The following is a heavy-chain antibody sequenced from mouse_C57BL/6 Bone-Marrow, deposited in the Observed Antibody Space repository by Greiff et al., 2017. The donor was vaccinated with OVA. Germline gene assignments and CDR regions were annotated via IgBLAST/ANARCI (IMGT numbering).Heavy chain of an antibody. J-gene: IGHJ4*01. CDR2: IYPGNSDT. V-gene: IGHV1-5*01. CDR1: GYTFTSYW. CDR3: TREGDSYAMDY. Sequence: EVQLQESGTVLARPGASVKMSCKTSGYTFTSYWMHWVKQRPGQGLEWRGAIYPGNSDTSYNQKFKGKAKLTAVTSASTAYMELSSLTNEDSAVYYCTREGDSYAMDYWGQGTSVTVSS. D-gene: IGHD3-3*01.